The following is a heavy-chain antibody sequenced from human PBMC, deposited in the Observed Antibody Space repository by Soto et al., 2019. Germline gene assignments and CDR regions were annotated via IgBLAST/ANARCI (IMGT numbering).Heavy chain of an antibody. D-gene: IGHD6-13*01. CDR3: ASYIAATKKIDY. J-gene: IGHJ4*02. Sequence: SETLSLTCTVSGGSISSGGYYWSWIRQHPGKGLEWIGYIYYSGSTYYNPSLKSRVTISVYTSKNQFSLKLSSVSAADTAVYYCASYIAATKKIDYWGQGTLVTVSS. CDR1: GGSISSGGYY. CDR2: IYYSGST. V-gene: IGHV4-31*03.